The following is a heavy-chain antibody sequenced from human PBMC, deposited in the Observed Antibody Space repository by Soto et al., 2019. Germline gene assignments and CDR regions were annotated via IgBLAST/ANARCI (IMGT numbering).Heavy chain of an antibody. CDR3: ATPYYFNH. V-gene: IGHV3-21*06. CDR2: ISDDSSYI. Sequence: LRLSCAASGFMFSAYTMNWVRQAPGKGLEWLSSISDDSSYIDYADSLRGRFTVSRDNARNSLYLQIDSLGVEDTAVYYCATPYYFNHWGPGTLVTVSS. J-gene: IGHJ1*01. CDR1: GFMFSAYT. D-gene: IGHD3-16*01.